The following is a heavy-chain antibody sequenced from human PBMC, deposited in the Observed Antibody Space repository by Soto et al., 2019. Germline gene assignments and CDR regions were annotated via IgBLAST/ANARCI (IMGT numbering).Heavy chain of an antibody. J-gene: IGHJ4*02. Sequence: QITLKESGPTLVKPTQTLTLTCTFSGFSLSTSGVGVGWIRQPPGKALEWLALIYWDDDKRYSPSLKSRLTIXXDXSXXQVVLTMTNVDPVDTATYYCAQRYCSTGCYAFFDYWGQGTLVTVSS. D-gene: IGHD2-2*01. CDR1: GFSLSTSGVG. CDR2: IYWDDDK. V-gene: IGHV2-5*02. CDR3: AQRYCSTGCYAFFDY.